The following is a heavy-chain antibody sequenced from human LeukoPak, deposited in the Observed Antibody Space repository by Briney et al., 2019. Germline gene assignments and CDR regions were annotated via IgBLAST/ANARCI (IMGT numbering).Heavy chain of an antibody. Sequence: GGSLRLSCTASGFTFSDYSMNWIRQAPGKGLEWVSSISRRSRHVYYAGSVKGRFTISRDNAKNSLYLQMNSLRAEDMAVYFCVRDLMGSGATTAYLHHWGQGTLVTVSS. CDR2: ISRRSRHV. J-gene: IGHJ1*01. CDR3: VRDLMGSGATTAYLHH. CDR1: GFTFSDYS. D-gene: IGHD4/OR15-4a*01. V-gene: IGHV3-21*01.